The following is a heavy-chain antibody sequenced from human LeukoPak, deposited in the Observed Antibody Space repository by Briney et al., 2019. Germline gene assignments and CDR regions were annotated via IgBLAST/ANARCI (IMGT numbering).Heavy chain of an antibody. CDR2: IHSGGTT. V-gene: IGHV3-66*01. Sequence: GGSLRLSCAASGFTLSSNYMSWVRQAPGKGLEWVSIIHSGGTTYYADSVKGRFTISRDNSNNTVYLQMNSLRDEDTAVYYCVRDQFFSFDYWGQGTLVTVSS. CDR3: VRDQFFSFDY. CDR1: GFTLSSNY. J-gene: IGHJ4*02. D-gene: IGHD3-3*01.